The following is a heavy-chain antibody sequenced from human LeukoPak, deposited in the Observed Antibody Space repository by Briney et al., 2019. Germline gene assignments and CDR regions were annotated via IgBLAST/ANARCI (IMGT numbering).Heavy chain of an antibody. V-gene: IGHV4-59*11. CDR1: GDSMSGRY. CDR2: IFYTETT. D-gene: IGHD1-1*01. Sequence: SETLSLTCTVSGDSMSGRYWSWIRQSPEKGLEWIGYIFYTETTNYNPSLESPVAMSLDSSKNQFSMVLTSVTAAETARYYCATRPAGNNWLGVFDYWSRGTLVTVSS. J-gene: IGHJ4*02. CDR3: ATRPAGNNWLGVFDY.